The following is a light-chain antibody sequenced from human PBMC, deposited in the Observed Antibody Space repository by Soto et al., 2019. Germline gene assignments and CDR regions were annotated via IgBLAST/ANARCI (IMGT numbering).Light chain of an antibody. CDR2: DAS. CDR3: QHYNSYSEA. CDR1: QSVKTF. V-gene: IGKV3-11*01. Sequence: EIVFTQSPATLSLSPGERATLSCRASQSVKTFLVWYQQRPGQAPRLLIHDASHRDAGIPARFSGSGSGTECTLTISRLQPDDFPTYYCQHYNSYSEAFGQGTKVDIK. J-gene: IGKJ1*01.